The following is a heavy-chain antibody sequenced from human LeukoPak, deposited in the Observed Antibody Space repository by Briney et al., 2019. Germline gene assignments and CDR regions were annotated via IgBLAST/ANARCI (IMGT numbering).Heavy chain of an antibody. CDR1: GFTFSSYT. V-gene: IGHV3-21*01. D-gene: IGHD3-10*01. Sequence: GGSLRLSCAASGFTFSSYTMNWVRKAPGKGLEWVSSISSSSSYTYYADSVKGRFTISRDNAKKSLYLQMNSLRAEDTAVYYCARAGTGILLWFGDRSDYWGQGTLVTVSS. CDR2: ISSSSSYT. CDR3: ARAGTGILLWFGDRSDY. J-gene: IGHJ4*02.